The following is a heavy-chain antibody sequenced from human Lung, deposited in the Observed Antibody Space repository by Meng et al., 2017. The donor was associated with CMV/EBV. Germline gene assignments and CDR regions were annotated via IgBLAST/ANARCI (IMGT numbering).Heavy chain of an antibody. CDR1: GYTFIGYG. V-gene: IGHV1-18*01. D-gene: IGHD3/OR15-3a*01. J-gene: IGHJ6*02. Sequence: ASVXVSCXXSGYTFIGYGISWVRQAPGQGLEWMGWISGRDGNTKYAHNMQDRVTMTRDSFKGTVYMELRSLRSDDTAVYYCARGHLPVWTGYSEKNGMDVWGQGTTVTVSS. CDR2: ISGRDGNT. CDR3: ARGHLPVWTGYSEKNGMDV.